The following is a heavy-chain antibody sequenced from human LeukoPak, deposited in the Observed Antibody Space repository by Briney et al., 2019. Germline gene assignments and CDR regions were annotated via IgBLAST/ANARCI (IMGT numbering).Heavy chain of an antibody. D-gene: IGHD3-10*01. CDR2: IGNSGTPI. J-gene: IGHJ4*02. CDR1: GFTFSSYE. V-gene: IGHV3-48*03. Sequence: GGSLRLSCAASGFTFSSYEKIWVRQAPGKGLEWISYIGNSGTPIYYEDSVKGRFTVSRDNAKNSLYLQMHSLRADDTAIYYCARASGSSHFDYWGQGILVTVSS. CDR3: ARASGSSHFDY.